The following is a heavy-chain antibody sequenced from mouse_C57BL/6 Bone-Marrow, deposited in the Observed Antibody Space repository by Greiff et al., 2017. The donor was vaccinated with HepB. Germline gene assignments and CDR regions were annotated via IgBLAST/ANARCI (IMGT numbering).Heavy chain of an antibody. D-gene: IGHD1-1*01. Sequence: VQLQQSGAELVRPGASVKLSCTASGFNIKDDYMHWVKQRPEQGLEWIGWIDPENGDTEYDTKFQGKATITVDTSSNTAYLQLSSLTSEDTAVYYCTLDFYYGSGYGYWYFDVWGTGTTVTVSS. J-gene: IGHJ1*03. V-gene: IGHV14-4*01. CDR3: TLDFYYGSGYGYWYFDV. CDR2: IDPENGDT. CDR1: GFNIKDDY.